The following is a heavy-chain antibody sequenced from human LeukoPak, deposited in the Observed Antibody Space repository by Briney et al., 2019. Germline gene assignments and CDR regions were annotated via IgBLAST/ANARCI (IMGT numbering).Heavy chain of an antibody. Sequence: SETLSLTCTVSGGSMEIDYWNWIRQPAGKGLEWIGRIYNSGSANYSPSLKSRVTMSIDTSKSRISLQLTSVTAADTAVYYCAKNRVAAAGTTFATWGQGTLVTVSS. CDR1: GGSMEIDY. CDR3: AKNRVAAAGTTFAT. V-gene: IGHV4-4*07. D-gene: IGHD6-13*01. CDR2: IYNSGSA. J-gene: IGHJ5*02.